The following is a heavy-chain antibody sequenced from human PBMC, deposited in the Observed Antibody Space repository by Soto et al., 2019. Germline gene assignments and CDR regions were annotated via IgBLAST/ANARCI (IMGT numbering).Heavy chain of an antibody. J-gene: IGHJ6*02. Sequence: QVQLVQSGAEVKKPGASVKVSCKASGYIFVNYGIAWVRQAPGQGLQWMGWISPYTGNTHSATKVQGRLTMTTDTSTSTADMDLGSLTSDDTAVYYCVMVDNYVTPTPQDVWGQGTTVTVSS. CDR1: GYIFVNYG. CDR2: ISPYTGNT. V-gene: IGHV1-18*01. D-gene: IGHD3-16*01. CDR3: VMVDNYVTPTPQDV.